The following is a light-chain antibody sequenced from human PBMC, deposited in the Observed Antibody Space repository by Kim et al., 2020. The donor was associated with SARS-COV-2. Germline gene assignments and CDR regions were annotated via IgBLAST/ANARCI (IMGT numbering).Light chain of an antibody. CDR3: QQYNSDSSVT. CDR1: QSISSW. Sequence: AVGDSATITCRASQSISSWLAWYQQKPGNAPKVLIYDASSLKSGVPSRFSGSGSGTEFTLTISSLQPDDFATYYCQQYNSDSSVTFGGGTKVDIK. V-gene: IGKV1-5*01. CDR2: DAS. J-gene: IGKJ4*01.